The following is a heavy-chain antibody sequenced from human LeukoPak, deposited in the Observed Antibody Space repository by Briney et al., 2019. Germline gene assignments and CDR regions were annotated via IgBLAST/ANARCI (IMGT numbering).Heavy chain of an antibody. CDR1: VLTFSSHW. D-gene: IGHD4-11*01. CDR2: ITNDGSST. V-gene: IGHV3-74*01. CDR3: ASRATVTTDRFWFDP. Sequence: GGSLRLSCAASVLTFSSHWMHWVRQAPGKGLVWVSRITNDGSSTTYADSVKGRFTISRDNAKNMLYLQVNSLRAEDTAVYYCASRATVTTDRFWFDPWGQGTLVTVSS. J-gene: IGHJ5*02.